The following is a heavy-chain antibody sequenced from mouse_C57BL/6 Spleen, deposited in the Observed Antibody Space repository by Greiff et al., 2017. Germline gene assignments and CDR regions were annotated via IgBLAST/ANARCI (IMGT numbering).Heavy chain of an antibody. CDR1: GFTFTDYY. CDR3: ARGGFTTIVAPFDY. J-gene: IGHJ2*01. V-gene: IGHV7-3*01. CDR2: IRNKANGYTT. D-gene: IGHD1-1*01. Sequence: EVKLQESGGGLVQPGGSLSLSCAASGFTFTDYYMSWVRQPPGRALEWLGFIRNKANGYTTEYSASVKGRFTISRDNSQSILYLQMNALRAEDSATYYCARGGFTTIVAPFDYWGQGTTLTVSS.